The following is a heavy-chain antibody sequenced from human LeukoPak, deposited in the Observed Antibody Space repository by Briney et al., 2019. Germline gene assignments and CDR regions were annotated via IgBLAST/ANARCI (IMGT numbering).Heavy chain of an antibody. CDR1: GGSISSYY. J-gene: IGHJ4*02. D-gene: IGHD1-26*01. Sequence: SETLSLTCTVSGGSISSYYWSWIRQPPGKGLEWIGYIYYSGSTNYNPSLKSRVTISVDTSKNQFSLKLSSVTAAGTAVYYCARQDNRWDYYFDYWGQGTLVTVSS. V-gene: IGHV4-59*08. CDR2: IYYSGST. CDR3: ARQDNRWDYYFDY.